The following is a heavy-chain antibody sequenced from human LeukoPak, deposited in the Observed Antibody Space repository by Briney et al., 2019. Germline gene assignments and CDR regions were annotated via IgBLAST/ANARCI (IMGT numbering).Heavy chain of an antibody. V-gene: IGHV3-33*06. CDR2: ICFDVSHE. D-gene: IGHD3-10*01. J-gene: IGHJ3*01. Sequence: PGGALHLSCCASGFAFKSYVIHGGRRGPGKGREGGAIICFDVSHEDYVDSVRGRFTISRDNSRNTMYLQMNSLRVEDTALYFCAKEVAFGAGAYDVWGQGTRVTVSS. CDR1: GFAFKSYV. CDR3: AKEVAFGAGAYDV.